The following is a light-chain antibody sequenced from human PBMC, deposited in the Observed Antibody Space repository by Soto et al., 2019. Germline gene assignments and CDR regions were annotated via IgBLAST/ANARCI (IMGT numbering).Light chain of an antibody. CDR3: QQYHINSWT. J-gene: IGKJ1*01. CDR1: QNINTC. Sequence: DLQMTQSPSTLSASVGDRVTITCRASQNINTCLAWYQQKTGKAPKVLIFDASRLDSAVPGSFSGTGSGTDFTLTISNLQPDDFATYYCQQYHINSWTFGQGTKVEVK. V-gene: IGKV1-5*01. CDR2: DAS.